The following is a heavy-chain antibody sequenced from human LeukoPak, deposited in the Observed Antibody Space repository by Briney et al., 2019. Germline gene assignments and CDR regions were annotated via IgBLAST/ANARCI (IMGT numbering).Heavy chain of an antibody. CDR2: IFYNGST. J-gene: IGHJ4*02. CDR3: AREGGSYGGDFDY. V-gene: IGHV4-59*11. Sequence: PSETLSLSCTVSGGSISSHYWSWIRQPPGKGLEWIGYIFYNGSTHYNPSLKSRVTISLDTSKNQFSLKLASVTAADTAVYYCAREGGSYGGDFDYWGQGTLVTVSS. D-gene: IGHD1-26*01. CDR1: GGSISSHY.